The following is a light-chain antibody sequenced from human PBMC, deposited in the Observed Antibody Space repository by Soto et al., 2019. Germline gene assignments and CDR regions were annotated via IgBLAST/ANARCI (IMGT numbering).Light chain of an antibody. J-gene: IGLJ2*01. CDR1: SSDVGVYNY. Sequence: QSALTQPASVSGSPGQSITISCTGTSSDVGVYNYVSWYQQHPGKAPKLMIYEVSKRPSGVPDRFSGSKSGNTASLTVSGLQAEDEADYYCSSYAGSNNVVFGGGTKLTVL. CDR3: SSYAGSNNVV. V-gene: IGLV2-8*01. CDR2: EVS.